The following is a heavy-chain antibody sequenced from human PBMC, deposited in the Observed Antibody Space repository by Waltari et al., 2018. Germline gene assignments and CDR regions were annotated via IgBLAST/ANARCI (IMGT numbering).Heavy chain of an antibody. Sequence: EVHLVESGGGLVQPGGSLRLSCAASGFTFSSYDMSWVRQVPGKGREWISVIGGSGSVTYDADSVKGRFTISRDNSKNTLYLQMNSLRGDDTAVYYCAKGGGGWNFDDYWGQGTLVTVST. CDR1: GFTFSSYD. CDR3: AKGGGGWNFDDY. D-gene: IGHD6-19*01. CDR2: IGGSGSVT. J-gene: IGHJ4*02. V-gene: IGHV3-23*04.